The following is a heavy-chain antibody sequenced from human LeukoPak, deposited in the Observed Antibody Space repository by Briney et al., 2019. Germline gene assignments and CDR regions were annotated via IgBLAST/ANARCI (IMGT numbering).Heavy chain of an antibody. CDR2: INWDGSRI. CDR3: ARASYYYDTSGLGAFDI. D-gene: IGHD3-22*01. V-gene: IGHV3-9*01. CDR1: GFTFDDHA. Sequence: PGGSLRLSCAASGFTFDDHAMYWVRQAPGKGLEWVSGINWDGSRIGYADAVKGRFTISRDSAKNSLYLQMNSLRTEDTASYYCARASYYYDTSGLGAFDIWGQGTLVTVSS. J-gene: IGHJ3*02.